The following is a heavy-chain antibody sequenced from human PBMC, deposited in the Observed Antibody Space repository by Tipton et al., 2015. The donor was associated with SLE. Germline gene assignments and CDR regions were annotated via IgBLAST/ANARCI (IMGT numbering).Heavy chain of an antibody. CDR2: IYNNGST. D-gene: IGHD3-3*01. CDR3: ARVPITIFGVVDY. V-gene: IGHV3-23*05. CDR1: GFSFSTYA. J-gene: IGHJ4*02. Sequence: SLRLSCAASGFSFSTYAMTWVRQAPGKGLEWVSNIYNNGSTYYAVSVKGRFTISRDNAKNTLYLQMNSLRAEDTAVYYCARVPITIFGVVDYWGQGTLVTVSS.